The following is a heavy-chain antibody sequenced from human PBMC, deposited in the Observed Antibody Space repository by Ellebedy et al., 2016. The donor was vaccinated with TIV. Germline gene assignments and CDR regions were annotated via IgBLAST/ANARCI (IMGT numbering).Heavy chain of an antibody. V-gene: IGHV3-23*01. Sequence: GESLKISXAASGFTFSRYAMSWVRQAPGKGLEWVSGISGSGGSTYYTDSVKGRFSMSRDNSKNTLYLQMNSLRAEDTAVYYCAREVGSIAADYWGQGTLVTVSS. CDR1: GFTFSRYA. CDR2: ISGSGGST. D-gene: IGHD6-6*01. CDR3: AREVGSIAADY. J-gene: IGHJ4*02.